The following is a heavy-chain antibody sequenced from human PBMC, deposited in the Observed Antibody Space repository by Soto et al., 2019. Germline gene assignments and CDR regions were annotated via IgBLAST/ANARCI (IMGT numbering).Heavy chain of an antibody. CDR2: IIPIFGVT. J-gene: IGHJ4*02. CDR1: GGTFSSYT. CDR3: VRDWESTTQTWGFGDS. V-gene: IGHV1-69*08. Sequence: QVQLVQSGAEVKKPGSSVKVSCKASGGTFSSYTITRVRQAPGQGLEWLGRIIPIFGVTNYAQKFQDRVTITADSSTTTAYMELSRLRSEDTAVYYCVRDWESTTQTWGFGDSWGQGTLVTVSS. D-gene: IGHD1-1*01.